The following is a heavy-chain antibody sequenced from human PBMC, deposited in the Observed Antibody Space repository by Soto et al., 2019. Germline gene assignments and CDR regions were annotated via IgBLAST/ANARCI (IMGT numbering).Heavy chain of an antibody. Sequence: PSETLSLTCAVYGGSFSGYYWSWIRQPPGKGLEWIGEIDHSGSTNYNPSLKSRVTISVGTSKNQFSLKLSSVPAADTAVYYCARGRGYCSSTSGYTPPSYYYYYMDVWGKGTTVTVSS. CDR1: GGSFSGYY. CDR3: ARGRGYCSSTSGYTPPSYYYYYMDV. J-gene: IGHJ6*03. CDR2: IDHSGST. D-gene: IGHD2-2*02. V-gene: IGHV4-34*01.